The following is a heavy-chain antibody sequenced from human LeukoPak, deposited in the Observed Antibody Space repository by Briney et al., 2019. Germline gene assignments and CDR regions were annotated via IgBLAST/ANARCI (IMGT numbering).Heavy chain of an antibody. CDR3: AKSPSGWYYFDY. D-gene: IGHD6-19*01. J-gene: IGHJ4*02. Sequence: GGSLRLSCAASGFTFSSYWMSWVRQAPGKGLEWVANIKQDGSEKYYVDSVKGRFTISRDNAKNSLYLQMNSLRAEDTALYYCAKSPSGWYYFDYWGQGTLVTVSS. CDR2: IKQDGSEK. CDR1: GFTFSSYW. V-gene: IGHV3-7*03.